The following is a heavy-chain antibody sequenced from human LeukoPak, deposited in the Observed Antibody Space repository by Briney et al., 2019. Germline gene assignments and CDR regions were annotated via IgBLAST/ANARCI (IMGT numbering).Heavy chain of an antibody. CDR1: GFTFSTYA. D-gene: IGHD3-16*02. J-gene: IGHJ4*02. V-gene: IGHV3-23*01. Sequence: GGSLRLPCAASGFTFSTYAMSWVRQAPGKGLEWVSTISGSGANTYYADSVRGRFTISRDNSKNTLYLHMNSLRAEDTAVYYCANERAGYTNPHYFGYWGQGTLVTVSS. CDR2: ISGSGANT. CDR3: ANERAGYTNPHYFGY.